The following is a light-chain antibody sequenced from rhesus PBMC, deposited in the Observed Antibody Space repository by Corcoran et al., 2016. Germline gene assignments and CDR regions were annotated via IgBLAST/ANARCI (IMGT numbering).Light chain of an antibody. CDR2: EVS. CDR1: SSDIGGYNR. Sequence: QAAPTQSPSVSGSPGQSVTISCTGTSSDIGGYNRVSWYQQHPGKAPKLMIYEVSKRPSGVSDRFYGSKSDNTASLTISGLQAADEADYYCSSYAIIGTYIFGAGTRLTVL. V-gene: IGLV2-13*03. J-gene: IGLJ1*01. CDR3: SSYAIIGTYI.